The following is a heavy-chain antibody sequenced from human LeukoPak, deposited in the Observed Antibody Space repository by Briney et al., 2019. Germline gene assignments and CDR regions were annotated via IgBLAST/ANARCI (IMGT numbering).Heavy chain of an antibody. CDR2: IYTSGST. CDR3: ARGGYGYYGSGLPPRGWFDP. Sequence: SETLSLTCTVSGGSISSYYWSWIRQPAGKGLEWIGRIYTSGSTNYNPSLKSRVTMSVDTSKNQFSLKLSSVTAADTAVYYCARGGYGYYGSGLPPRGWFDPWGQGTLVTVSS. CDR1: GGSISSYY. V-gene: IGHV4-4*07. J-gene: IGHJ5*02. D-gene: IGHD3-10*01.